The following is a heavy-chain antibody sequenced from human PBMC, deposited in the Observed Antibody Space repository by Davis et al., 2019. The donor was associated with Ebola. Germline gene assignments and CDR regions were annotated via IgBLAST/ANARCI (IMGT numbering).Heavy chain of an antibody. J-gene: IGHJ5*02. CDR3: AKDSAAAGINWFDP. CDR2: ISRSGDTI. CDR1: GFNFISYD. Sequence: PGGSLRLSCAGSGFNFISYDMNWVRQAPGKGLEWISYISRSGDTIYHADSVKGRFTISRDNSKNTLYLQMNSLRAEDTAVYYCAKDSAAAGINWFDPWGQGTLVTVSS. D-gene: IGHD6-13*01. V-gene: IGHV3-48*03.